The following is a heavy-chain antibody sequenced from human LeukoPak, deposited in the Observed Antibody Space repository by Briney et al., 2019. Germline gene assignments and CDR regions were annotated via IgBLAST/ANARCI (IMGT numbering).Heavy chain of an antibody. CDR2: ISGSGGST. CDR3: AKEPINFIVVVPAATPRLVGD. D-gene: IGHD2-2*01. CDR1: GFTFSSYA. Sequence: GGSLRLSCAASGFTFSSYAMSWVRQAPGKGLEWVSAISGSGGSTYYADSVKGRFTISRDNSKNTLYLQMNSRRAEDTAVYYCAKEPINFIVVVPAATPRLVGDWGQGTLVTVSS. J-gene: IGHJ4*02. V-gene: IGHV3-23*01.